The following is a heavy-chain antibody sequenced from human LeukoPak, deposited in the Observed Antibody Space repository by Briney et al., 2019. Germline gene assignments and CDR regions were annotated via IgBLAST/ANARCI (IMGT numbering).Heavy chain of an antibody. CDR3: ARYSYYDILTGYSTSWYFDY. D-gene: IGHD3-9*01. V-gene: IGHV4-34*01. Sequence: PSETLSLTCAVYGGSFSGYYWSWIRQPPGKGLEWIGEINHSGSTNYNPSFKSRVTISVDTSKNQFSLKLSSVTAADTAVYYCARYSYYDILTGYSTSWYFDYWGQGTLVTVSS. J-gene: IGHJ4*02. CDR2: INHSGST. CDR1: GGSFSGYY.